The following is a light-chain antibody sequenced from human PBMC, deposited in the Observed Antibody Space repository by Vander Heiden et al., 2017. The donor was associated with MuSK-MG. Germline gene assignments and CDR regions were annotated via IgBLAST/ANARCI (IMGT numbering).Light chain of an antibody. J-gene: IGLJ2*01. CDR2: QDM. V-gene: IGLV3-1*01. CDR3: QKWDSTTVI. CDR1: ELGDKF. Sequence: SSKLTQTPSVSVSPAQTANITGSGDELGDKFLSWYKQKAGQSPVMLYYQDMKRPSGIPERFSGSNSGDAATLTISDTQPVDEADYYCQKWDSTTVIFGAGTKLTVL.